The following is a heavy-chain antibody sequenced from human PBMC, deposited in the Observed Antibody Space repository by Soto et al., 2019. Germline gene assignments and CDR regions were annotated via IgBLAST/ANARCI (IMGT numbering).Heavy chain of an antibody. V-gene: IGHV3-30-3*01. D-gene: IGHD6-19*01. CDR2: ISYAGNDN. CDR1: GFTLSSYV. J-gene: IGHJ3*01. CDR3: ARDRQQWLEPAGGALPF. Sequence: GGSLRLSCAASGFTLSSYVMHWVRQAPGKGLEWVARISYAGNDNYYADSVKGRFTISRNNSKKTLYLQMTSLRADDTAVYYCARDRQQWLEPAGGALPFWGQGTMVTVS.